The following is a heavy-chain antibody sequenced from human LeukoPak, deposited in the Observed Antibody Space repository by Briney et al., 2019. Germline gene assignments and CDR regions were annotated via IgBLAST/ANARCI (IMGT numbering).Heavy chain of an antibody. CDR2: IIPILGIA. CDR1: GGTFSSYT. CDR3: AREKTGTKYYFDY. J-gene: IGHJ4*02. D-gene: IGHD1-7*01. V-gene: IGHV1-69*04. Sequence: ASVKVSCKASGGTFSSYTISWVRQAPGQGLEWMGRIIPILGIANYAQKFQGRVTITADKSTSTAYMELSSLRSEDTAVHYCAREKTGTKYYFDYWGQGTLVTVSS.